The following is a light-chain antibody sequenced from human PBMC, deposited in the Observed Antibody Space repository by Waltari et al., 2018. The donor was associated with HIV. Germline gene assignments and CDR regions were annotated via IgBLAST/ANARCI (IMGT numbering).Light chain of an antibody. CDR3: CSYTTTSTLV. V-gene: IGLV2-18*02. J-gene: IGLJ2*01. CDR1: NSDIGTYNR. Sequence: QSALTQPPSVSGSPGQSVTISCTGTNSDIGTYNRFSWYQQPPGTAPKLIISEVSNRPSGVPDRFSGSKSGNTASLTISGLQPEDEADYYCCSYTTTSTLVFGGGTKLTVL. CDR2: EVS.